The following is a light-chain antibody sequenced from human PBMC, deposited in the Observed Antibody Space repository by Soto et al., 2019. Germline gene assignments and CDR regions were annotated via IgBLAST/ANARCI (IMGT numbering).Light chain of an antibody. V-gene: IGLV2-14*01. CDR2: EVS. CDR3: SSYTSSSTFYV. Sequence: QSVLTQPASVSGSPGQSITISCTGTSSDVGGYNYVSWYQRHPGKAPKLMIYEVSNRPSGVSNRFSGSKSGNTASLTISGLQAEDEADYYCSSYTSSSTFYVFGTGTKLTVL. J-gene: IGLJ1*01. CDR1: SSDVGGYNY.